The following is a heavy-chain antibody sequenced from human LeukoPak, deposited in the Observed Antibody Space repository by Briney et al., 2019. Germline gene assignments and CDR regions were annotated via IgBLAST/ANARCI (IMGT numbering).Heavy chain of an antibody. J-gene: IGHJ4*02. CDR3: ARTYPPPAASFDY. D-gene: IGHD2-2*01. CDR2: IYSGGDT. Sequence: GGSLRLSCAASGFTVSSNYMSWVRQAPGKGLEWVSIIYSGGDTYYAGSVKGRFIISRDNSKNTLYLQMNSLRAEDTAVYYCARTYPPPAASFDYWGQGTLVTVSS. CDR1: GFTVSSNY. V-gene: IGHV3-53*01.